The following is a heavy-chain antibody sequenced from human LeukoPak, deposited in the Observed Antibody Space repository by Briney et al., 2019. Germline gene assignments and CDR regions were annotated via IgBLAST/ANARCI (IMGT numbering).Heavy chain of an antibody. CDR2: IYYSGST. J-gene: IGHJ3*02. D-gene: IGHD5-18*01. CDR3: ARSASSGYSYGYGVAFDI. Sequence: SETLSLTCTVSGGSISSYYWSWIRQPPGKGLEWIVYIYYSGSTNYNPSLKSRVTISVDTSKNQFSLKLSSVTAADTAVYYCARSASSGYSYGYGVAFDIWGQGTMVTLSS. CDR1: GGSISSYY. V-gene: IGHV4-59*08.